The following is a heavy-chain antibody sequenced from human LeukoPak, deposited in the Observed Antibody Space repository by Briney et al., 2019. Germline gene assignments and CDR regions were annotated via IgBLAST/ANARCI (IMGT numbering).Heavy chain of an antibody. D-gene: IGHD1-26*01. J-gene: IGHJ4*02. CDR2: ISWDGGST. CDR3: AKDSGGWELPKYYFDY. CDR1: GFTFDDYT. Sequence: SGGSLRLSCAASGFTFDDYTMHWVRQAPGKGLEWVSLISWDGGSTYYADSVKGRFTISRDNSKNSLYLQMNSLRTEDTALYYCAKDSGGWELPKYYFDYWGQGTLVTVSS. V-gene: IGHV3-43*01.